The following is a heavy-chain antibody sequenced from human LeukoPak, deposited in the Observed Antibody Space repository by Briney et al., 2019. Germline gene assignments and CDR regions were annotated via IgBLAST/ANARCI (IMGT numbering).Heavy chain of an antibody. J-gene: IGHJ5*02. CDR3: AKDRTLSPGGYCSGGSCDDGA. D-gene: IGHD2-15*01. Sequence: PGGSLRLSCAASGFTFSSYAMNWVRRAPGKGLEWVSALTYSGTTTYYADSVKGRFTISRDNSKTTLYLQMNSLRAEDTAVYYCAKDRTLSPGGYCSGGSCDDGAWGQGTLVTVSS. CDR2: LTYSGTTT. CDR1: GFTFSSYA. V-gene: IGHV3-23*01.